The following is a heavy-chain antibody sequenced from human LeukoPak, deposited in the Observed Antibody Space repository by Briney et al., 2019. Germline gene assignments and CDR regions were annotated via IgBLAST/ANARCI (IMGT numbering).Heavy chain of an antibody. CDR1: GFTFDDYA. Sequence: GGSLRLSCAASGFTFDDYAMHWVRQAPGKGLEWVSGISWNSGSIGYAGSVKGRFTISRDNAKNSLYLQMNSLRAEDTALYYCAKVKLEIAAAGTLGHYFDYWGQGTLVTVSS. V-gene: IGHV3-9*01. J-gene: IGHJ4*02. CDR2: ISWNSGSI. CDR3: AKVKLEIAAAGTLGHYFDY. D-gene: IGHD6-13*01.